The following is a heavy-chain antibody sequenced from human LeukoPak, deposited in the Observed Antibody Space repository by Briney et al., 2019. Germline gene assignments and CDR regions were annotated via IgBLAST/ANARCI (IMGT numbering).Heavy chain of an antibody. CDR3: AKDRAGYSSSSDY. D-gene: IGHD6-6*01. J-gene: IGHJ4*02. CDR2: ISVSGGST. Sequence: PGGSLRLSCAASGFTFSSYAMSWVRQAPGKGLEWVSAISVSGGSTYYADSVKGRFTISRDNSKNTLYLQMNSLRAEDTAVYYCAKDRAGYSSSSDYWGQGTLVTVSS. CDR1: GFTFSSYA. V-gene: IGHV3-23*01.